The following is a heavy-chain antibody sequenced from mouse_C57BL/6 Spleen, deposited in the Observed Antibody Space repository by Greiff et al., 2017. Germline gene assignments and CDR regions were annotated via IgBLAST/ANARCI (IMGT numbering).Heavy chain of an antibody. CDR2: IYPGDGDT. CDR3: VYGSSTGAMDY. CDR1: GYAFSSSW. D-gene: IGHD1-1*01. Sequence: VQLKESGPELVKPGASVKISCKASGYAFSSSWMNWVKQRPGKGLEWIGRIYPGDGDTNYNGKFKGKATLTADKSSSTAYMQLSSLTSEDSAVYFCVYGSSTGAMDYWGQGTSVTVSS. V-gene: IGHV1-82*01. J-gene: IGHJ4*01.